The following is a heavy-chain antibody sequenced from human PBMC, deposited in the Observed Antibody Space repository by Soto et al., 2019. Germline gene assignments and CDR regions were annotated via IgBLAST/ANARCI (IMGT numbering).Heavy chain of an antibody. CDR1: GFTFDDYA. CDR3: AKDIVEAYYDFWSGYYTFDYYYYGMDV. V-gene: IGHV3-9*01. Sequence: GGSLRLSCAASGFTFDDYAIHWGRQAPGKGLEWVSGISLNSGSIGYADSVKGRFTISRDNAKNSLYLQMNSLRAEDTALYYCAKDIVEAYYDFWSGYYTFDYYYYGMDVWGQGTTVTVSS. J-gene: IGHJ6*02. D-gene: IGHD3-3*01. CDR2: ISLNSGSI.